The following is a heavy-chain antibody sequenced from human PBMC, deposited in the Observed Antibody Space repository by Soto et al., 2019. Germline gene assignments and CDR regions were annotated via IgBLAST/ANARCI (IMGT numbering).Heavy chain of an antibody. J-gene: IGHJ6*02. V-gene: IGHV3-30-3*01. Sequence: GGSLRLSCAASGFTFSSYAMHWVRQAPGKGLEWVAVISYDGSNKYYADSVKGRFTISRDNSKNTLYLQMNSLRAEDTAVYYCARVKSSSRYGMDVWGQGTTVTVSS. CDR2: ISYDGSNK. CDR1: GFTFSSYA. D-gene: IGHD6-6*01. CDR3: ARVKSSSRYGMDV.